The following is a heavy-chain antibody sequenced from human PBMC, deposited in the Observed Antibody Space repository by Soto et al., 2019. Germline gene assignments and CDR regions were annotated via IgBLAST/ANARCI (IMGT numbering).Heavy chain of an antibody. CDR1: GGTFSNYA. J-gene: IGHJ4*02. D-gene: IGHD6-13*01. Sequence: QVQLVQSGAEVKKPGSSVKVSCKASGGTFSNYAISWVRQAPGQGLEWMGGIIPIFGTTNYAQRFQGRVTITAAESTSTAYMGLSSLRSEDTAVYYCARVSSSWYKDYFDYWGQGTLVTVSS. V-gene: IGHV1-69*12. CDR2: IIPIFGTT. CDR3: ARVSSSWYKDYFDY.